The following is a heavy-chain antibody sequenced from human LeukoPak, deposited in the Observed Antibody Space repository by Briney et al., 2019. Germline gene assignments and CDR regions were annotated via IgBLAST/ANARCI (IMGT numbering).Heavy chain of an antibody. J-gene: IGHJ3*02. CDR2: ISTYNGNT. D-gene: IGHD3-16*02. CDR3: ARDETLYGLGFDN. Sequence: ASVNVSDKPSGYTFTAYGITWLRQAPGQGLEWMGWISTYNGNTNSAQKLQGRVTMTTDTSTRTAYMVLRSLTSDDTAVYYCARDETLYGLGFDNWGQGTIITVSA. CDR1: GYTFTAYG. V-gene: IGHV1-18*04.